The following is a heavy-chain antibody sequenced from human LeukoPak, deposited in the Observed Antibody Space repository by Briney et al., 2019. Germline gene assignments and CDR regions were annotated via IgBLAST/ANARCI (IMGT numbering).Heavy chain of an antibody. V-gene: IGHV4-38-2*02. CDR3: ARQLYVSGSYYAPMDV. Sequence: SETLSLTCTVSGYSIRSGFYWGWIRQPPGKGLEWIGNIYHSGITYYTPSLKSRVTISVDTSKNQFSLKLSSVTAADTAVYFCARQLYVSGSYYAPMDVWGKGTTVTISS. CDR1: GYSIRSGFY. D-gene: IGHD3-10*01. CDR2: IYHSGIT. J-gene: IGHJ6*03.